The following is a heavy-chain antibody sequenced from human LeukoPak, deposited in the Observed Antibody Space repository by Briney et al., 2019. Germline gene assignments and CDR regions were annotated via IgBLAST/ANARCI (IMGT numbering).Heavy chain of an antibody. CDR2: IYSGGST. J-gene: IGHJ4*02. Sequence: GGSLRLSCAASGFTVSSNYMSWVRQAPGKGLEWVSVIYSGGSTYYADSVKGRFTISRDNSKNTLCLQMNSLRAEDTAVYYCAASLFVDWIGYWGQGTLVTVSS. CDR1: GFTVSSNY. V-gene: IGHV3-66*02. D-gene: IGHD2-21*01. CDR3: AASLFVDWIGY.